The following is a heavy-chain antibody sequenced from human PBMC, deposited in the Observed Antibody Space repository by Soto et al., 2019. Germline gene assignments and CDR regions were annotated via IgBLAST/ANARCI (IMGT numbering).Heavy chain of an antibody. CDR2: IYHSRST. D-gene: IGHD3-22*01. J-gene: IGHJ4*02. CDR1: GGSISSDDYY. CDR3: ARASNYYNSRVIDS. Sequence: SETLSLTCTVSGGSISSDDYYWSWIRQPPGKGLEWIGYIYHSRSTYYKPSLKSRVTISVDTSRNQFSLKLSSVTAADTDVYYCARASNYYNSRVIDSWAQGTLVTVSS. V-gene: IGHV4-30-4*01.